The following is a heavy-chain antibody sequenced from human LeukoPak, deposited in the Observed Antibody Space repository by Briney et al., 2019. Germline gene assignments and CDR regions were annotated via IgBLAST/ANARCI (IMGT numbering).Heavy chain of an antibody. CDR2: IYSGGST. J-gene: IGHJ4*02. V-gene: IGHV3-66*01. D-gene: IGHD3-10*01. CDR3: SRGGNQYYFDY. Sequence: PGGSLRLSCAASGFTVSSSYMSWVRQAPGKGLEWVSVIYSGGSTYYADSVKGRFTISRDNSKNTLYLQMNSLRVEDTAVYYCSRGGNQYYFDYWGQGTLVTVSS. CDR1: GFTVSSSY.